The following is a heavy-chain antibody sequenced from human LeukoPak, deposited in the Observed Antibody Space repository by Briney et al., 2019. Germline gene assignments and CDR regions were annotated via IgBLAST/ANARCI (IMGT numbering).Heavy chain of an antibody. D-gene: IGHD3-22*01. CDR1: GFTFSSYA. Sequence: GGSLRLSCAASGFTFSSYAMHWVRQAPGKGLEYVSGISDNGLDTHYGNSVEGRFTISRDNSKNSLYLQMDSLRDEDMAVYYCAREGHSSGHCGALDIWGQGTMVTVSS. J-gene: IGHJ3*02. CDR2: ISDNGLDT. CDR3: AREGHSSGHCGALDI. V-gene: IGHV3-64*01.